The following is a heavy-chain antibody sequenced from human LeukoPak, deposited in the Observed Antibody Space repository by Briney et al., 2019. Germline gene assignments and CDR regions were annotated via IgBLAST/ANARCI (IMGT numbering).Heavy chain of an antibody. Sequence: GRSLRLSCAASGFTFSSYAMHWVRQAPGKGLEWVAVISYDGSNKYYADSVKGRFTISRDNSKNTLYLLMNSLRAEDTAVYYCARETIPRYSSSWYEKTYYYYGMDVWGQGTTVTVSS. CDR2: ISYDGSNK. J-gene: IGHJ6*02. CDR1: GFTFSSYA. CDR3: ARETIPRYSSSWYEKTYYYYGMDV. V-gene: IGHV3-30-3*01. D-gene: IGHD6-13*01.